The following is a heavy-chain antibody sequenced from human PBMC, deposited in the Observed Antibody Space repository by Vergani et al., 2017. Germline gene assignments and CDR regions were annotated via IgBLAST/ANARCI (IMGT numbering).Heavy chain of an antibody. CDR3: ARGDDILTGYYRNYYYYGMDV. J-gene: IGHJ6*02. Sequence: QVQLQESGPGLVKPSQTLSLTCTVSGGSISSGSYYWSWIRQPAGKGLEWIGRIYTSGSTNYNPSLKSRVTISVDTSKNQFSLKLSSVTAADTAVYYCARGDDILTGYYRNYYYYGMDVWGQGTTVTVSS. V-gene: IGHV4-61*02. D-gene: IGHD3-9*01. CDR1: GGSISSGSYY. CDR2: IYTSGST.